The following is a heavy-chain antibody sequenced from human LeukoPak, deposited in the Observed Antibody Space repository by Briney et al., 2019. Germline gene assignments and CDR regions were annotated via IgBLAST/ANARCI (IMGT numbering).Heavy chain of an antibody. CDR1: GFTFSSYW. CDR2: IKQDGSEK. CDR3: ARDKDPYGAGSYWL. D-gene: IGHD3-10*01. J-gene: IGHJ4*02. Sequence: GGSLRLSCAASGFTFSSYWMSWVRQAPGKGLEWVANIKQDGSEKYYMDSVKGRFTISRDNAKKPLYLQMNSLRVEDTTLYYCARDKDPYGAGSYWLWGQGTLVTVSS. V-gene: IGHV3-7*05.